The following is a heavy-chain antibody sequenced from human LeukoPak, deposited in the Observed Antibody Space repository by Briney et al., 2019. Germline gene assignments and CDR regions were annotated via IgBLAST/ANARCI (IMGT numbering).Heavy chain of an antibody. CDR1: GFTFSSYG. D-gene: IGHD6-19*01. Sequence: GESLRLSCAASGFTFSSYGMHWVRQAPGKGLEWVAVIWYDGSNKYYADSVKGRFTISRDNSKNTLYLQMNSLRAEDTAVYYCARGKTPGIAVSKYFQHWGQGTLVTVSS. CDR2: IWYDGSNK. V-gene: IGHV3-33*01. J-gene: IGHJ1*01. CDR3: ARGKTPGIAVSKYFQH.